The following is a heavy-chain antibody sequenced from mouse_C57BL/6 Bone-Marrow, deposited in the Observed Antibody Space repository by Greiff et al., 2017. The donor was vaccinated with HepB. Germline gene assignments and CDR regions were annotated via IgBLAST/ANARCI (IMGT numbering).Heavy chain of an antibody. CDR1: GFTFSSYA. J-gene: IGHJ2*01. V-gene: IGHV5-4*01. Sequence: EVHLVESGGGLVKPGGSLKLSCAASGFTFSSYAMSWVRQTPEKRLEWVATISDGGSYTYYPDNVKGRFTISRDNAKNNLYLQMSHLKSEDTAMYYCARWKIYFDYWGQGTTLTVTS. CDR3: ARWKIYFDY. CDR2: ISDGGSYT.